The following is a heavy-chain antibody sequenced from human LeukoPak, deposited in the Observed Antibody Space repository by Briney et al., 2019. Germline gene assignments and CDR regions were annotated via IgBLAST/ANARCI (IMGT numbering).Heavy chain of an antibody. CDR3: AKGARWQDY. J-gene: IGHJ4*02. CDR2: ISYSGNT. CDR1: GGSISSYY. Sequence: SETLSLTCTVSGGSISSYYWTWIRQPPGKGLDWIGYISYSGNTNYNPSLKSRVTISLDTSKNQFSLKLSSVTAADTAVYYCAKGARWQDYWGRGTLVTVSS. D-gene: IGHD4-23*01. V-gene: IGHV4-59*01.